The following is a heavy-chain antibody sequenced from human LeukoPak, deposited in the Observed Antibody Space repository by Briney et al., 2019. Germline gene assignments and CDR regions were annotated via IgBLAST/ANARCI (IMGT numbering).Heavy chain of an antibody. CDR3: ARVRSYAGNWFDP. J-gene: IGHJ5*02. Sequence: ASVKVSCKASGYTFTSYDINWVRQASGQGLERMGWMNPNSGNTGYAQRFQSRVTMTRNTSISTAYMELSSLRSEDTAVYYCARVRSYAGNWFDPWGQGTLVTVSS. D-gene: IGHD1-26*01. CDR1: GYTFTSYD. V-gene: IGHV1-8*01. CDR2: MNPNSGNT.